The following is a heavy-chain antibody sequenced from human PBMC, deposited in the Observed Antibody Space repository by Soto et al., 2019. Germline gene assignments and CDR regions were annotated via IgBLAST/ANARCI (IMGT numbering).Heavy chain of an antibody. CDR1: GFAFSGYG. Sequence: QVHLVESGGGVVQPGRSLRLSCAASGFAFSGYGMHWVRQAPGKGLEWVTFIGHDGSNRYYSDSVKGRFRVARENFKNTLYLQMNSLRADDTAVYYCARGLVPPAVRLTKHCRHGMDVWGQGTTVTVSS. V-gene: IGHV3-33*01. D-gene: IGHD2-2*01. CDR3: ARGLVPPAVRLTKHCRHGMDV. J-gene: IGHJ6*02. CDR2: IGHDGSNR.